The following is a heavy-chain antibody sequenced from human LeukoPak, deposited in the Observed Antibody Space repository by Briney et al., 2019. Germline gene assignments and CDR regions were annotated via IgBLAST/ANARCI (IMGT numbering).Heavy chain of an antibody. CDR1: GFTFDDYA. V-gene: IGHV3-30*02. D-gene: IGHD6-19*01. J-gene: IGHJ4*02. Sequence: GGSLRLSCAASGFTFDDYAMRWVRQAPGKGLEWVAVIRYDGNNKYYADSVKGRFTISRDNSKNMLYLQMNSLGTEDTAVYYCAKDRWGAVASFDYWGQGTLVTVSS. CDR2: IRYDGNNK. CDR3: AKDRWGAVASFDY.